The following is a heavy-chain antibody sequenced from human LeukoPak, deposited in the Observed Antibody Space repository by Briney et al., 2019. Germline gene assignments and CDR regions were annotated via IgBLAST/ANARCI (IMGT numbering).Heavy chain of an antibody. J-gene: IGHJ6*02. D-gene: IGHD2-8*01. Sequence: GGSLRLSCAASGFTFSRYWMIWVRQAPGRGLEWVANIKEGGSEKYYVDSVKGRFTISRDNAKNSLFLQMNSLRAEDTAVYYCARGPERTGVGTRYYYDMDVWGQGTTVTVSS. CDR1: GFTFSRYW. V-gene: IGHV3-7*02. CDR3: ARGPERTGVGTRYYYDMDV. CDR2: IKEGGSEK.